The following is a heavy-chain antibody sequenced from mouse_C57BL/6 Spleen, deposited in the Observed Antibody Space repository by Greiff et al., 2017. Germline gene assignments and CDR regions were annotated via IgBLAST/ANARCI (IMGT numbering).Heavy chain of an antibody. D-gene: IGHD2-4*01. CDR3: AREGLRRNYAMDY. J-gene: IGHJ4*01. V-gene: IGHV1-54*01. CDR1: GYAFTNYL. CDR2: INPGRGGT. Sequence: QVQLQQSGAELVRPGTSVKVSCKASGYAFTNYLIEWVKQRPGQGLEWIGVINPGRGGTNYNEKFKGKATLTADKSSSTAYMQLSSLTSEDSAVYFCAREGLRRNYAMDYWGQGTSVTVSS.